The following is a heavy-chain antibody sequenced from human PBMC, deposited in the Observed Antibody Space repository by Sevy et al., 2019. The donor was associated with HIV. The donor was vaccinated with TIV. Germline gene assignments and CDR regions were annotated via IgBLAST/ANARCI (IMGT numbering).Heavy chain of an antibody. CDR2: ISGSGGST. J-gene: IGHJ3*02. V-gene: IGHV3-23*01. CDR3: ARDMDTAMVTSDAFDI. Sequence: GGSLRLSCGASGLIFNSYAMSWVRQAPGKGLEWVSGISGSGGSTYYADSVKGRFTISRDNFNKMLYLQMNSLRAEDTAVYYCARDMDTAMVTSDAFDIWGQGTMVTVSS. CDR1: GLIFNSYA. D-gene: IGHD5-18*01.